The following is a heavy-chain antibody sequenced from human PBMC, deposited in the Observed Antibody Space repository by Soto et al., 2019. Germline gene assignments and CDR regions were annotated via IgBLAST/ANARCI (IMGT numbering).Heavy chain of an antibody. D-gene: IGHD3-10*01. J-gene: IGHJ6*02. V-gene: IGHV3-23*01. CDR1: GFTFSSYA. CDR3: ANPNYGSGSSVPYGMDV. CDR2: ISGSGGST. Sequence: GGSLRLSCAASGFTFSSYAMSWVRQAPGKGLEWVSAISGSGGSTYYADSVKGRFTISRDNSKNTLYLQMNSLRAEDTAVYYCANPNYGSGSSVPYGMDVWGQGTTVTVSS.